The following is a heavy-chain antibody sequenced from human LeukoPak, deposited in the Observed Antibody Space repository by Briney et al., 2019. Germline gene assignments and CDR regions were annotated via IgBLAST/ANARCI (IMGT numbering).Heavy chain of an antibody. Sequence: TLSLTCSVSGGSSSNYYWSWIRQPPGKALEWLALIYWNDDKRYSSSLKTRLTITKDTSKNQVVLRMTNMDPVDTATYYCAHPLEIQWLVAFDNWGQGTLVTVSS. CDR1: GGSSSNYY. J-gene: IGHJ4*02. CDR2: IYWNDDK. V-gene: IGHV2-5*01. CDR3: AHPLEIQWLVAFDN. D-gene: IGHD6-19*01.